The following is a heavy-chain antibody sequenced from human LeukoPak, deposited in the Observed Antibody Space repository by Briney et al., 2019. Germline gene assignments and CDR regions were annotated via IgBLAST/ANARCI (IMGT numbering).Heavy chain of an antibody. V-gene: IGHV3-21*01. Sequence: GGSLRLSCAASGFTLSRYSMNWVRQAPGKGLEWVSSISSSSSYIYYGDSVKGRFTVSRDNAKNSLYLQINSLRAEDTAVYYFARGGNLYCSATSCYHFDFWGQGTLVTVSS. CDR3: ARGGNLYCSATSCYHFDF. J-gene: IGHJ4*02. D-gene: IGHD2-2*01. CDR2: ISSSSSYI. CDR1: GFTLSRYS.